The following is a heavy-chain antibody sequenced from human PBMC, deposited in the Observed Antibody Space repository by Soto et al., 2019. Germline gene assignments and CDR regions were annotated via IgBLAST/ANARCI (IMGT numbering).Heavy chain of an antibody. CDR2: IYYTGST. CDR1: SGSISTYY. J-gene: IGHJ4*02. Sequence: SETLSLTCTVSSGSISTYYWSCIRQPPGKGLEWIGYIYYTGSTNYNPSLKTRVAISMDTSKNQFSLNLSSVTAADTAVYCCAGAPSCAYFDIWGLGTMVTVAS. V-gene: IGHV4-59*01. CDR3: AGAPSCAYFDI. D-gene: IGHD2-15*01.